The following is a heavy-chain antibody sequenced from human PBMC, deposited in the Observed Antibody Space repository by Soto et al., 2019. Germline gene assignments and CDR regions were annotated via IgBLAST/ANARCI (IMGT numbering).Heavy chain of an antibody. CDR3: ASNSYGYTFDC. Sequence: QVQLQESGPGLVNPSQTVSLSCTVSGGAISSGDYYWSWIRQPPGKGLEWIGDIASSGSTYYNPSLTSRVTIAVDTSENQFSLKLSSVTAADTAVYYCASNSYGYTFDCWGQGTLVSVSS. CDR2: IASSGST. CDR1: GGAISSGDYY. V-gene: IGHV4-30-4*01. J-gene: IGHJ4*02. D-gene: IGHD5-18*01.